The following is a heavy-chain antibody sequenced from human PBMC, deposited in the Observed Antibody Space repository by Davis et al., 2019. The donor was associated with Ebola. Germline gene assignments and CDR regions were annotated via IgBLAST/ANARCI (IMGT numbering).Heavy chain of an antibody. D-gene: IGHD5-12*01. CDR3: ASGWLRGGGVDP. Sequence: PSETLSLTCAVYGGSFSGYYWSWIRQPPGKGLEWIGEINHSGSTNYSPSLKSRVTMSVDTSKNQFSLKLSSVTAADTAVYYCASGWLRGGGVDPWGQGTLVTVSS. CDR1: GGSFSGYY. J-gene: IGHJ5*02. V-gene: IGHV4-34*01. CDR2: INHSGST.